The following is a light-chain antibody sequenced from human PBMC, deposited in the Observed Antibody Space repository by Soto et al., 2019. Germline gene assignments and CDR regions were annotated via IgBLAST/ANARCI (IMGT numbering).Light chain of an antibody. CDR1: SSNIGSNT. V-gene: IGLV1-44*01. CDR3: ATWDDSLNGPV. J-gene: IGLJ7*01. Sequence: QSVLTQATSASGTPGQSVTISCSGSSSNIGSNTVTWYQQLPGTAPKLLIYSNSHRPSGVPDRFSGSKSGTSASLAISGLRSEDDADYYCATWDDSLNGPVFGGGTQLTVL. CDR2: SNS.